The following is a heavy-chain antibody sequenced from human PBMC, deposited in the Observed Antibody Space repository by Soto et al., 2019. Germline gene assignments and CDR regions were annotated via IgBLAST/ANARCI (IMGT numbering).Heavy chain of an antibody. Sequence: QAQLVQSGAEVKKPGASVKVSCKASGYTFTSYAMHWVRQAPGQRLEGMGWINVGNGNTKYSQKFQGRVTITRDTSASTAYMELSSLRSEDTAVYYCASSYSNYALIDYYYYGMDVWGQGNTVTVSS. CDR1: GYTFTSYA. V-gene: IGHV1-3*01. D-gene: IGHD4-4*01. CDR2: INVGNGNT. J-gene: IGHJ6*02. CDR3: ASSYSNYALIDYYYYGMDV.